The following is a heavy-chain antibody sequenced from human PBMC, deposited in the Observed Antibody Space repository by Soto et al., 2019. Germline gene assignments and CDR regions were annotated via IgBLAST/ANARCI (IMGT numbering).Heavy chain of an antibody. CDR3: ARASAIRAAAAIFDS. D-gene: IGHD6-13*01. CDR1: GGSISSSSYY. J-gene: IGHJ4*02. V-gene: IGHV4-39*01. CDR2: IYYSGST. Sequence: PSETLSLTCTVSGGSISSSSYYWGWIRQPPGKGLEWIGSIYYSGSTYYNPSLKSRVTISVDTSKNQFSLKLSSVTAADTAVYYCARASAIRAAAAIFDSWGQGTLVTVSS.